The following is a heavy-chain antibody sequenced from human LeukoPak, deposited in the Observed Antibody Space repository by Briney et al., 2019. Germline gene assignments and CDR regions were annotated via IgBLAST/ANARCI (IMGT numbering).Heavy chain of an antibody. CDR2: INSDGSST. CDR3: ARNLPRDGYNL. D-gene: IGHD5-24*01. Sequence: PGGSLRLSCAASGFTFSSYWMHWARQAPGKGPVWVSRINSDGSSTSYADSVKGRFTISRDNAKNTLYLQMNSLRAEDTAVYYCARNLPRDGYNLWGQGTLVTVSS. CDR1: GFTFSSYW. J-gene: IGHJ4*02. V-gene: IGHV3-74*01.